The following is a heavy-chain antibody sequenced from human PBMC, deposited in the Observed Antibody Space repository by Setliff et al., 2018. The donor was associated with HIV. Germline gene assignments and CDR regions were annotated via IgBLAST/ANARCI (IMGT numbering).Heavy chain of an antibody. V-gene: IGHV1-46*01. CDR3: TRSGSDWIQVRFDP. D-gene: IGHD6-19*01. CDR1: GYTFTNYY. J-gene: IGHJ5*02. Sequence: ASVKVSCKTSGYTFTNYYVHWVRQAPGQGLEWMGVITPNGGSANYAQKFQGRVTMTSDTSTSTVYMELRNLRSDDTAVYFCTRSGSDWIQVRFDPWGQGTLVTVSS. CDR2: ITPNGGSA.